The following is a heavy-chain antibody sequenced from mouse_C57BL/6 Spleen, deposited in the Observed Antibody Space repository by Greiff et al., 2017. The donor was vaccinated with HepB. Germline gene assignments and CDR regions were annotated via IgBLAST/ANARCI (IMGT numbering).Heavy chain of an antibody. CDR3: ARLEALYGSISDWYFDV. Sequence: QVQLQQPGAELVKPGASVKLSCKASGYTFTSYWMQWVKQRPGQGLEWIGAIDTSNSYTNYNQKFKGKSTLTVDTSASTSYMQLSSLTSEDSAVYYCARLEALYGSISDWYFDVWGTGTTVTVSS. V-gene: IGHV1-50*01. D-gene: IGHD1-1*01. CDR2: IDTSNSYT. J-gene: IGHJ1*03. CDR1: GYTFTSYW.